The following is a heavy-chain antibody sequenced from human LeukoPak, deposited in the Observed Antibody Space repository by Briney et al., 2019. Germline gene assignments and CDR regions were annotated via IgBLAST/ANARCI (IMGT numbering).Heavy chain of an antibody. CDR1: GGTFSSYA. Sequence: SVKVSCKAPGGTFSSYAISWVRQAPGQGLEWMGGIVPILGTANYAQKFQGRVTITADDSTGTAYMELTSLRSADTAVYYCARSQGYSYGSSYWGQGTLVTVSS. CDR2: IVPILGTA. CDR3: ARSQGYSYGSSY. D-gene: IGHD5-18*01. V-gene: IGHV1-69*13. J-gene: IGHJ4*02.